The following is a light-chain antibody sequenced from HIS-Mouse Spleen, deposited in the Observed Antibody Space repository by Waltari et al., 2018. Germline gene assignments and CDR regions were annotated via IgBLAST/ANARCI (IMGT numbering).Light chain of an antibody. CDR1: SSDAGGYNY. V-gene: IGLV2-14*03. J-gene: IGLJ2*01. CDR3: SSYTSSSTEV. CDR2: DVS. Sequence: QSALTQPASVSGSPGQSITISCTGTSSDAGGYNYVPWYQQHPGKAPKLMIYDVSNRPSGVSNRFSGSKSGNTASLTISGLQAEDEADYYCSSYTSSSTEVFGGGTKLTVL.